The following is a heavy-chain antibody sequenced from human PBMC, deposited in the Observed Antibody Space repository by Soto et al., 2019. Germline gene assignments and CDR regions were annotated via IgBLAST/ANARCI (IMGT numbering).Heavy chain of an antibody. CDR1: GFTFSSYA. V-gene: IGHV3-23*01. Sequence: GSLRLSCAASGFTFSSYAMSWVRQAPGKGLEWVSAISGSGGSTYYADSVKGRFTISRDNSKNTLYLQMNSLRTEDTAVYYCAKPPIVVVPAAISHWGQGTLVTVSS. CDR3: AKPPIVVVPAAISH. D-gene: IGHD2-2*01. CDR2: ISGSGGST. J-gene: IGHJ4*02.